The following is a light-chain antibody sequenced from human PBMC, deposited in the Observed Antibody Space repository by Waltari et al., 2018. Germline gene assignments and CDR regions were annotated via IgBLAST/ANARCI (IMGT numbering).Light chain of an antibody. CDR2: GAS. CDR3: QHYVRLPVS. V-gene: IGKV3-20*01. Sequence: EIVLTQSPGPLSLSPGERAPLSCRASTSVSSALALYQQKPGQAPLLLIYGASSRATGVPDRFSGSGSGTDFSLTISRLEPEDFAVYYCQHYVRLPVSFGQGTKVEIK. CDR1: TSVSSA. J-gene: IGKJ1*01.